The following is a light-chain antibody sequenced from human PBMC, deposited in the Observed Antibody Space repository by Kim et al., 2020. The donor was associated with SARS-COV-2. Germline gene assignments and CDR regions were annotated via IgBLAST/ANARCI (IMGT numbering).Light chain of an antibody. CDR1: SSDIGAYNF. CDR2: EVS. CDR3: TSYGGNIDLL. Sequence: QSALTQPPSASGSLGQSVTISCTGTSSDIGAYNFVSWYQQNPGKAPKIILYEVSKRPSGVPDRFSGSKSGNTASLTVSGLQAEDEANYYCTSYGGNIDLLFGGGTQLTVL. J-gene: IGLJ2*01. V-gene: IGLV2-8*01.